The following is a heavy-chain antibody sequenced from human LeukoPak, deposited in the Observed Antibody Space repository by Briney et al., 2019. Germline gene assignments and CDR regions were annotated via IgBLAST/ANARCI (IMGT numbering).Heavy chain of an antibody. CDR2: MSFDVNNK. V-gene: IGHV3-30*04. CDR1: GFTFSSYA. Sequence: GGSLRLSCVTSGFTFSSYAFHWVRQAPGKGLEWAATMSFDVNNKYYADSVRGRFTISRDNSKNTLYLQMNSLGAEDTAVYSCARGYCTSSSCYNDYWGQGTLVTVSS. D-gene: IGHD2-2*02. CDR3: ARGYCTSSSCYNDY. J-gene: IGHJ4*02.